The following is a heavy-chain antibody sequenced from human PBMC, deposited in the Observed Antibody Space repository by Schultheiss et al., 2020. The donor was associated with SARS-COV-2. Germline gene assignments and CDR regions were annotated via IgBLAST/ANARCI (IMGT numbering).Heavy chain of an antibody. CDR1: GYSFTNYW. D-gene: IGHD4-17*01. V-gene: IGHV5-10-1*01. CDR2: IDPSDSYT. Sequence: GESLKISCKGSGYSFTNYWIAWVRQMPGKGLEWMGRIDPSDSYTNYSPSFQGHVTISADKSISTAYLQWSSLKASDTAMYYCAVTPGYGAYGYFDYWGQGTLVTVSS. J-gene: IGHJ4*02. CDR3: AVTPGYGAYGYFDY.